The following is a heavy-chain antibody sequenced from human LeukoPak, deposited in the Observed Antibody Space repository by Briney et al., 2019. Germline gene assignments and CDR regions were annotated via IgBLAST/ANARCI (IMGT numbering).Heavy chain of an antibody. V-gene: IGHV3-7*01. CDR1: GFTFSSYW. Sequence: GGSLRLSCAASGFTFSSYWMSWVRQAPGKGLEWVANIKQDGSEKYYVDSVKGRFTISRDNAKNSLYLQMNSLRAEDTAVYYCVRAMGYNRNYFYYWGQGTLVTVSS. CDR3: VRAMGYNRNYFYY. J-gene: IGHJ4*02. D-gene: IGHD1-14*01. CDR2: IKQDGSEK.